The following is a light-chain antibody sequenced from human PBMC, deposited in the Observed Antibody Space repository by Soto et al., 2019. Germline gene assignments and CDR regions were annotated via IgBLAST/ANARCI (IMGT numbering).Light chain of an antibody. CDR2: GNI. Sequence: QAVVTQPPSVSGAPGQRVTISCTGSSSNIGAGYDVHWYQQLPGTAPKLLIYGNINRPSGVPDRFSGSKSGTSASLAITGLQAEDEADSYCQSYDSSLSEVVFGGGTKLTVL. CDR1: SSNIGAGYD. J-gene: IGLJ2*01. CDR3: QSYDSSLSEVV. V-gene: IGLV1-40*01.